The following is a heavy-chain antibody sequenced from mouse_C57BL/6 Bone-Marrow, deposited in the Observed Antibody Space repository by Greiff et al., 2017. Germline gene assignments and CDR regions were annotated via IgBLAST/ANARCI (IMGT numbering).Heavy chain of an antibody. Sequence: QVQLQQPGAELVRPGSSVKLSCKASGYTFTSYWMHWVKQRPIQGLEWIGNIDPSDSETHYNQKFKDKATLTVDKSSSTAYMQLSSLTSEDSAVYYCAREGGDYDAPAWFAYGGQGTLVTVSA. CDR3: AREGGDYDAPAWFAY. V-gene: IGHV1-52*01. CDR1: GYTFTSYW. CDR2: IDPSDSET. D-gene: IGHD2-4*01. J-gene: IGHJ3*01.